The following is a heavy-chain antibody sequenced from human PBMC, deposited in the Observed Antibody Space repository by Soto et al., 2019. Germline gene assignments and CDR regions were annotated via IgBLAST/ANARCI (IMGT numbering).Heavy chain of an antibody. V-gene: IGHV3-23*01. D-gene: IGHD3-16*01. CDR2: ISGSGGST. Sequence: EVQLLESGGGLVQSGGSLRLSCAASGFTFSSYAMSWVRQAPGKGLEWVSAISGSGGSTNYADSVKGRFTISRDNSKNTLYLQMNSLKAEDTAVYYCAKGDYSMITFGGVKWDYWGQGTLVTVSS. J-gene: IGHJ4*02. CDR1: GFTFSSYA. CDR3: AKGDYSMITFGGVKWDY.